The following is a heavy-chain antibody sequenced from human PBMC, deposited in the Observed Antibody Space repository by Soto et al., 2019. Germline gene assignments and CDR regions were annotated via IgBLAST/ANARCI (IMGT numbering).Heavy chain of an antibody. CDR1: GGSISSSSYY. CDR2: IYYSGST. V-gene: IGHV4-39*01. J-gene: IGHJ4*02. D-gene: IGHD3-3*01. CDR3: ARLNSTIFGVVTRGGYFDY. Sequence: SETLSLTCTVSGGSISSSSYYWGWIRQPPGKGLEWIGSIYYSGSTYYNPSLKSRVTISVDTSKNQFSLKLSSVTAADTAVYYCARLNSTIFGVVTRGGYFDYWGQGTLVTVSS.